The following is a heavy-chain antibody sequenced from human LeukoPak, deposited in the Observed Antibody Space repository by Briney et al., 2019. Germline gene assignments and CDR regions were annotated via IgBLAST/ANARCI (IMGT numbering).Heavy chain of an antibody. CDR3: ARELYCSGGSCHSRDAFDI. CDR1: GCSISSSNW. J-gene: IGHJ3*02. V-gene: IGHV4-4*02. D-gene: IGHD2-15*01. Sequence: SGTLSLTCAVSGCSISSSNWWSWVRQPPGKGLEWIGEIYHSGSTNYNPSLKSRVTISVDKSKNQFSLKLSSVTAADTAVYYCARELYCSGGSCHSRDAFDIWGQGTMVTVSS. CDR2: IYHSGST.